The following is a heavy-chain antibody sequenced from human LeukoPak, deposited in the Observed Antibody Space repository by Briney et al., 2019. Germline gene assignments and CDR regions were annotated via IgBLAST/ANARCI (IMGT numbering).Heavy chain of an antibody. J-gene: IGHJ3*01. D-gene: IGHD1-20*01. V-gene: IGHV1-69*05. CDR1: GGTFSSYA. CDR2: IIPIFVTA. CDR3: ERGAPYNCNDDAFDL. Sequence: SVKVSCKASGGTFSSYAISLVRRAPGQGLEWMGRIIPIFVTANYAQKFQGRVTITTDESMCTAYMEMSSLSSDDTDVYHCERGAPYNCNDDAFDLWGQGTMVTVSS.